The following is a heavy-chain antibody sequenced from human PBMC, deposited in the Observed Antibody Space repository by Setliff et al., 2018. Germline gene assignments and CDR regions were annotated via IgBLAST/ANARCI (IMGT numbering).Heavy chain of an antibody. CDR2: ISAYNGNT. Sequence: ASVKVSCKDSGYTFSTYGISWVRQAPGQGLEWMGWISAYNGNTNYAQRFQGRVTMTTDTSTSTAYMELRSLRSDDTAVYYCARVTMIVLSRRAFDIWGQGTMVTVSS. CDR1: GYTFSTYG. CDR3: ARVTMIVLSRRAFDI. V-gene: IGHV1-18*01. J-gene: IGHJ3*02. D-gene: IGHD3-22*01.